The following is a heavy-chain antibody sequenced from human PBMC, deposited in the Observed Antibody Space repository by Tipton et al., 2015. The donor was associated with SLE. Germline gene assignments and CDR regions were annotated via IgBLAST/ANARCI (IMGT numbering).Heavy chain of an antibody. CDR1: GFTFSSYS. CDR3: ARGPYYYDSSGYYYDY. CDR2: ISSSSSYI. Sequence: SLRLSCAASGFTFSSYSMNWVRQAPGKGLEWVSSISSSSSYIYYADSVKGRFTISRDNAKNSLYLQMNSLGAEDTAVYYCARGPYYYDSSGYYYDYWGQGTLVTVSS. J-gene: IGHJ4*02. V-gene: IGHV3-21*03. D-gene: IGHD3-22*01.